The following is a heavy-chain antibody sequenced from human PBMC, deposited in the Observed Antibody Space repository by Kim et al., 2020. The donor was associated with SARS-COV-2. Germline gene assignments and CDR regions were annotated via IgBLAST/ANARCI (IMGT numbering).Heavy chain of an antibody. CDR2: ISSSGSTI. CDR3: ARRLRIQLWLPRGDWFDP. CDR1: GFTFSSYE. Sequence: GGSLRLSCAASGFTFSSYEMNWVRQAPGKGLEWVSYISSSGSTIYYADSVKGRFTISRDNAKNSLYLQMNSLRAEDTAVYYCARRLRIQLWLPRGDWFDPWGQGTLVTVSS. V-gene: IGHV3-48*03. D-gene: IGHD5-18*01. J-gene: IGHJ5*02.